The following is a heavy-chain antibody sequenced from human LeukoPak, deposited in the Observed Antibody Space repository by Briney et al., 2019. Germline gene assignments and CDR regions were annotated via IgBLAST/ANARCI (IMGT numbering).Heavy chain of an antibody. CDR1: GGSFSGYY. Sequence: SETLSLTCAVYGGSFSGYYWSWIRQPPGKGLEWIGEINHSGSTNYNPSLKSRVTISVDTSKKQFSLKLSSVTAADTAVYYCARGYRSGWYQYDYWGQGTLVTVSS. J-gene: IGHJ4*02. D-gene: IGHD6-19*01. CDR3: ARGYRSGWYQYDY. CDR2: INHSGST. V-gene: IGHV4-34*01.